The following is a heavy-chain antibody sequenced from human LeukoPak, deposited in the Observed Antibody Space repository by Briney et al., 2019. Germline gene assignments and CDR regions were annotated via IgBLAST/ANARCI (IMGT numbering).Heavy chain of an antibody. V-gene: IGHV3-23*01. CDR3: VKGGYCSGGSCYSGWLDY. J-gene: IGHJ4*02. CDR2: ISGSGGST. D-gene: IGHD2-15*01. Sequence: GGSLRLSCAAYGFTFSSYAMCWVRQAPGKGLEWVSAISGSGGSTYYADSVKGRFTISRDNSKNTLYLQMSSLRAEDTAVYYCVKGGYCSGGSCYSGWLDYWGQGTLVTVSS. CDR1: GFTFSSYA.